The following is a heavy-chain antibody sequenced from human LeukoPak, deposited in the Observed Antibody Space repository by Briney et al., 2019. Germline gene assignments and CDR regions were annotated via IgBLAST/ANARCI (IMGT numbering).Heavy chain of an antibody. CDR3: ARDGRFGEFYFDY. CDR1: GFTFSNYA. J-gene: IGHJ4*02. D-gene: IGHD3-10*01. Sequence: GGSLRLSCAASGFTFSNYALTWVRQAPGKGLEWVSYISSSSSTIYYADSVKGRFTISRDNAKNSLYLQMNSLRAEDTAVYYCARDGRFGEFYFDYWGQGTLVTVSS. CDR2: ISSSSSTI. V-gene: IGHV3-48*01.